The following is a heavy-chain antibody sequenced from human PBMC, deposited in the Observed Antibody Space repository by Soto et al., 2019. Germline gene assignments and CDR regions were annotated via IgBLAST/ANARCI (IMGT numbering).Heavy chain of an antibody. CDR1: GYAFTTYG. D-gene: IGHD1-1*01. Sequence: QVHLVQSGAEVKKPGASVKVSCKGSGYAFTTYGITWVRQAPGQGLEWMGWISAHNGNTNDARKLHGRVSVTRDTSTSTAYMELRSLRSDDRAVYSCARGRYGDYWGQGALVTVSS. J-gene: IGHJ4*02. CDR3: ARGRYGDY. V-gene: IGHV1-18*01. CDR2: ISAHNGNT.